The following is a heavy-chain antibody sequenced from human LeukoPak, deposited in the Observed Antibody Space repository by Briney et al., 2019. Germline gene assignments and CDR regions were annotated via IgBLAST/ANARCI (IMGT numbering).Heavy chain of an antibody. J-gene: IGHJ5*02. CDR2: INPNSGGT. D-gene: IGHD2-2*01. CDR1: GYTFTGYY. V-gene: IGHV1-2*02. Sequence: ASVKVSCKASGYTFTGYYMHWVRQAPGQGLEWMGWINPNSGGTNYAQKFQGRVTMTRDTSISTAYMELSRLRSDDTAVYYCATIVVVPAAIFWFDPWGQGTLVTVSS. CDR3: ATIVVVPAAIFWFDP.